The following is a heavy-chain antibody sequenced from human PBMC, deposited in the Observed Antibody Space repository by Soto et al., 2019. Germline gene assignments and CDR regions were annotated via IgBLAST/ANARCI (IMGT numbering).Heavy chain of an antibody. CDR2: MNPGSGDT. V-gene: IGHV1-8*01. D-gene: IGHD5-18*01. CDR1: GYILTNND. Sequence: GXSVKVACKASGYILTNNDFIWVRQATGQGLEWMGWMNPGSGDTGYAQKFQGRVTMTRNISIATAYMELSSLRADDTAIYYCARMASFGSLNWFDPWGQGTLVTVSS. J-gene: IGHJ5*02. CDR3: ARMASFGSLNWFDP.